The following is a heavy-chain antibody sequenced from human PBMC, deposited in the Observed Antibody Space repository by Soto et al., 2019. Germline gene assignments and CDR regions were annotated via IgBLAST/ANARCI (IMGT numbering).Heavy chain of an antibody. CDR1: GGSISSYY. J-gene: IGHJ3*02. CDR2: IYYSGST. D-gene: IGHD2-21*02. Sequence: SETLSLTCTVSGGSISSYYWSWIRQPPGKGLEWIGYIYYSGSTNYNPSLKSRVTISVDTSKNQFSLKLSSVTAADTAVYYCARLGDWNDAFGIWGQGTMVTVSS. CDR3: ARLGDWNDAFGI. V-gene: IGHV4-59*01.